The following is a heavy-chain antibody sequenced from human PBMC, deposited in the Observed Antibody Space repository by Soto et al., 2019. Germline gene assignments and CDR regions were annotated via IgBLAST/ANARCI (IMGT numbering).Heavy chain of an antibody. CDR2: IIPIFGTA. Sequence: SVKVSCKASGGTFSSYAISWLRQAPGQGLEWMGGIIPIFGTANYAQKFQGRVTITADESTSTAYMELSSPRSEDTAVYYCARDASDPYGSGSYYSYNCSDPWGQGTLVTVSS. CDR1: GGTFSSYA. V-gene: IGHV1-69*13. CDR3: ARDASDPYGSGSYYSYNCSDP. D-gene: IGHD3-10*01. J-gene: IGHJ5*02.